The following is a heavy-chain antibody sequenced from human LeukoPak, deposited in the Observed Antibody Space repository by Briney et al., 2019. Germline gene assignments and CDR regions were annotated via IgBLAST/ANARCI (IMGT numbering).Heavy chain of an antibody. CDR2: TYYRSKWYN. V-gene: IGHV6-1*01. J-gene: IGHJ5*02. Sequence: SQTLSLTCAISGDRVSSNSAAWNWIRQSPSRGLEWLGRTYYRSKWYNDYAVSVRGRITVNPDTSKNQFSLHLNSVTPEDTAVYYCARRLTQYDCFDPWGQGILVTVSS. CDR3: ARRLTQYDCFDP. CDR1: GDRVSSNSAA. D-gene: IGHD2-2*01.